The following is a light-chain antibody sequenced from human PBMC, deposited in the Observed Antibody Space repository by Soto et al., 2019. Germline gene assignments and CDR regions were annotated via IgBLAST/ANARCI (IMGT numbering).Light chain of an antibody. J-gene: IGKJ4*01. Sequence: EIVMTQSPATLSVSPGERATLSCRASRNINRKLAWYQQKPGQAPRLLISGASTRATGIPARFSGSGSGTEFTLTNSSLQSEHFAIYYCQQYYDYPPLIFGGGTKVEIK. CDR3: QQYYDYPPLI. V-gene: IGKV3-15*01. CDR1: RNINRK. CDR2: GAS.